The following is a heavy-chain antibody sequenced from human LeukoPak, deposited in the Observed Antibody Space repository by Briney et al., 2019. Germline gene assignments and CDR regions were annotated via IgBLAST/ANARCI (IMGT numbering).Heavy chain of an antibody. Sequence: GGSLRLSCAASGFTFSSYGMHWVRQAPGKGLEWVAFIRYDGSNKYYADSVKGRFTISRDNSKNTLYLQMNSLRAEDTAVYYCANFHCSSTSCHLSGYFQHWGQGTLVTVSS. CDR1: GFTFSSYG. CDR3: ANFHCSSTSCHLSGYFQH. J-gene: IGHJ1*01. D-gene: IGHD2-2*01. CDR2: IRYDGSNK. V-gene: IGHV3-30*02.